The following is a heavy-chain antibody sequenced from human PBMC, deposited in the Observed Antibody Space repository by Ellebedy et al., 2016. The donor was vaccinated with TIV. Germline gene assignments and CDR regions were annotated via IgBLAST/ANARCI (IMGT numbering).Heavy chain of an antibody. CDR3: ARDDTTGLHYIDY. CDR2: IDQDGREK. Sequence: GESLKISXVASGFGFSGNWMSWVRQAPGKGLEWVANIDQDGREKYYVDSVKGRFTISRDNGKNLLYLQMNSLRAEDTAVYYCARDDTTGLHYIDYWGQGTLVTVSS. J-gene: IGHJ4*02. CDR1: GFGFSGNW. D-gene: IGHD6-19*01. V-gene: IGHV3-7*03.